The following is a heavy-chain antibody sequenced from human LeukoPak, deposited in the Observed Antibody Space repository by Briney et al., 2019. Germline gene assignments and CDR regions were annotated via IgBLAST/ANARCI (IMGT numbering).Heavy chain of an antibody. CDR2: IGTAGDT. J-gene: IGHJ6*02. CDR3: ARSGIVGATTGVGDCYYGMDV. CDR1: GFPLSSYD. Sequence: GWSPRPCLAASGFPLSSYDMHVVRQATGKGLESVSAIGTAGDTYYPGSVKGRFTISRENAKNSLYLQLKSLLAGDTAVYYCARSGIVGATTGVGDCYYGMDVWGQRTTVTVSS. D-gene: IGHD1-26*01. V-gene: IGHV3-13*01.